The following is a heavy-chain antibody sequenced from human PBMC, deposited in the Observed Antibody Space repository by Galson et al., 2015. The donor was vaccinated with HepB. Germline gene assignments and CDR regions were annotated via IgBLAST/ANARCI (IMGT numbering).Heavy chain of an antibody. V-gene: IGHV4-59*01. D-gene: IGHD5-12*01. CDR1: GGSISSYY. J-gene: IGHJ2*01. CDR2: IYYSGST. CDR3: ATNVDWVGYGGYWYFDL. Sequence: TLSLTCTVSGGSISSYYWSWIRQPPGKGLEWIGYIYYSGSTNYNPSLKSRVTISVDTSKNQFSLKLSSVTAADTAVYYCATNVDWVGYGGYWYFDLWGRGTLVTVSS.